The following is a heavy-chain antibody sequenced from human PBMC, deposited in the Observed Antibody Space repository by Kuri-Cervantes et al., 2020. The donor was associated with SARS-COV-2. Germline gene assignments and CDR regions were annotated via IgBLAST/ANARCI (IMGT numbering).Heavy chain of an antibody. J-gene: IGHJ5*02. CDR3: AAFTWTHRWFDP. V-gene: IGHV4-59*01. CDR1: GDSITNYY. CDR2: VYYSGST. D-gene: IGHD3/OR15-3a*01. Sequence: SETLSLTCTVSGDSITNYYRSWVRQPPGKGLEWIGYVYYSGSTNYNPSLKRRVTISLDTSKNQFSLKLTSPTAADTALYYCAAFTWTHRWFDPWGQGIMVTVSS.